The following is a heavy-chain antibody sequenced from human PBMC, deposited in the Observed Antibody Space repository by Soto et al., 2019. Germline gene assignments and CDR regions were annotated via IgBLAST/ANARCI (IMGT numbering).Heavy chain of an antibody. CDR1: GSSISNDNW. V-gene: IGHV4-28*03. CDR2: VYHIGST. CDR3: ARDHYCSGGTCYSPYGMDV. D-gene: IGHD2-15*01. Sequence: PSETLSLTCGVSGSSISNDNWWVWIRQPPGKGLEWIGHVYHIGSTNYNPSLESRVTMSVDTSKNQFSLKLRSVTAADTALYYCARDHYCSGGTCYSPYGMDVWGQGTTVTVSS. J-gene: IGHJ6*02.